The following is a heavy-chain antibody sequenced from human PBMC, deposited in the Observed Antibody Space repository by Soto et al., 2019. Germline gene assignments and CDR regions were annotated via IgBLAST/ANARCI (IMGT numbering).Heavy chain of an antibody. D-gene: IGHD3-3*01. CDR1: GFTFSSYA. J-gene: IGHJ4*02. V-gene: IGHV3-23*01. Sequence: GGSLRLSCAASGFTFSSYAMSWVRQAPGKGLEWVSAISGSGGSTYYADSVKGRFTISRDNSKNTLYLQMNSLRAEDTAVYYCAKAPYYDFWSGYHFDYWGQGTLVTVSS. CDR2: ISGSGGST. CDR3: AKAPYYDFWSGYHFDY.